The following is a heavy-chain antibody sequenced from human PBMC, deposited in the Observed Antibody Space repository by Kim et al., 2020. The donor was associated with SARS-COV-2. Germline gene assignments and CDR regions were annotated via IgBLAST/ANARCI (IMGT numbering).Heavy chain of an antibody. CDR1: GGSISSGGYY. D-gene: IGHD3-9*01. V-gene: IGHV4-31*03. Sequence: SETLSLTCTVSGGSISSGGYYWSWIRQHPGKGLEWIGYIYYSGSTYYNPSLKSRVTISVDTSKNQFSLKLSSVTAADTAVYYCASARGARNYDILTGYYDYWGQGTLVTVSS. CDR3: ASARGARNYDILTGYYDY. CDR2: IYYSGST. J-gene: IGHJ4*02.